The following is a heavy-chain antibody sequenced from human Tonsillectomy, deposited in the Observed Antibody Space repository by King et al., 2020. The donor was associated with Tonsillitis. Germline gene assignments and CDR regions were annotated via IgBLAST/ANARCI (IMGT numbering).Heavy chain of an antibody. CDR3: ARASQVDYFDY. CDR1: GYSFTSYW. Sequence: QLVQSGAEVKKPGESLKIFCKGSGYSFTSYWIGWVRQMPGKGLEWMGIIYPADSHTRYSPSFQGQVTISADKSISTAYLHWSSLRASDTAMYYCARASQVDYFDYWGQGTLVTVSS. V-gene: IGHV5-51*01. J-gene: IGHJ4*02. CDR2: IYPADSHT. D-gene: IGHD2-15*01.